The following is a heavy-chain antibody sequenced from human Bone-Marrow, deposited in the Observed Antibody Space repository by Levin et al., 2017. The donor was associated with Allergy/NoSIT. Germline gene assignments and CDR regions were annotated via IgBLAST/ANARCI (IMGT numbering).Heavy chain of an antibody. D-gene: IGHD3-10*01. CDR2: ISGSGGST. J-gene: IGHJ5*02. CDR3: AKEPGVGPRGWFDP. Sequence: GKSLKISCAASGFTFSSYAMSWVRQAPGKGLEWVSAISGSGGSTYYADSVKGRFTISRDNSKNTLYLQMNSLRAEDTAVYYCAKEPGVGPRGWFDPWGQGTLVTVSS. CDR1: GFTFSSYA. V-gene: IGHV3-23*01.